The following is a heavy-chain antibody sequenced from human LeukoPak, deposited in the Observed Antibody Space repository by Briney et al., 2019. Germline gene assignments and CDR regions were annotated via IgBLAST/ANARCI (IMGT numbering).Heavy chain of an antibody. Sequence: GGSLRLSCAASGFTVNNNHMSWVRQAPGKGLEWVSLIQSGGSTQYADSVKGRFTNSRDNSNNTLYLQMNSLRAEDTAVYYCARDRGDSSGWPIIDYWGQGTLVTVSS. CDR2: IQSGGST. D-gene: IGHD6-19*01. CDR3: ARDRGDSSGWPIIDY. CDR1: GFTVNNNH. V-gene: IGHV3-66*01. J-gene: IGHJ4*02.